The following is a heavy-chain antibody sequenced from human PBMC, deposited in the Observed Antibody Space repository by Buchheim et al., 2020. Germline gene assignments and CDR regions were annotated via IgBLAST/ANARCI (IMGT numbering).Heavy chain of an antibody. Sequence: QQQLQESGPGLVKPSQTLSLTCTVSGGSISSGGYYWSWIRQHPGKGLEWIGYIYYSGSTYYNPSLTSPATLSVTTSKTQFTLKVNSVIAADTAVYYCARLSCAGGTCSFDYWGQGTL. CDR2: IYYSGST. CDR3: ARLSCAGGTCSFDY. J-gene: IGHJ4*02. V-gene: IGHV4-30-4*08. D-gene: IGHD2-15*01. CDR1: GGSISSGGYY.